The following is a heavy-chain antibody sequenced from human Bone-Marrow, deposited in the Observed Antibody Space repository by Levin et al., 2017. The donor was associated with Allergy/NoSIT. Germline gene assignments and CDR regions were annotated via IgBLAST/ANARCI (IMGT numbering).Heavy chain of an antibody. V-gene: IGHV4-39*01. CDR1: GGSISSSSYY. CDR3: ARQATYYDFWSGYYTGNWFDP. CDR2: IYYSGST. Sequence: SETLSLTCTVSGGSISSSSYYWGWIRQPPGTGLEWIGSIYYSGSTYYNPSLKSRVTISVDTSKNQFSLKLSSVTAADTAVYYCARQATYYDFWSGYYTGNWFDPWGQGTLVTVSS. D-gene: IGHD3-3*01. J-gene: IGHJ5*02.